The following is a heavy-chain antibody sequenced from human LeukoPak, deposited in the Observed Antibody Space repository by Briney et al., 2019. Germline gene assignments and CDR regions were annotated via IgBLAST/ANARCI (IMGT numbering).Heavy chain of an antibody. J-gene: IGHJ3*02. Sequence: ASVKVSCKTSGYTFTGYYIHWVRQAPGQGLEWMGWINPNSGDTNYAQKFQGRVSMTGDTSISTAYMELSRLRSDDTAVYYCAITLVVINDAFDIWGQGTMVTVSS. V-gene: IGHV1-2*02. D-gene: IGHD3-22*01. CDR3: AITLVVINDAFDI. CDR2: INPNSGDT. CDR1: GYTFTGYY.